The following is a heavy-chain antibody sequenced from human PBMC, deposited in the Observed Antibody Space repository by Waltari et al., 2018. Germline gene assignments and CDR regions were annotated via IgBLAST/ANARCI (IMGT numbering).Heavy chain of an antibody. Sequence: QVQLQESGPGLVKPSETLSLTCAVSGDSITSASYWGWRRQPPGKGLEWIGYVYHFGSSSYNPSLKSRVTMSVDTSKRQFSLNLSSVTAADTAVYYCARHESAHYGGFDSWGRGTLVTVSA. CDR2: VYHFGSS. V-gene: IGHV4-38-2*01. CDR3: ARHESAHYGGFDS. CDR1: GDSITSASY. J-gene: IGHJ4*02. D-gene: IGHD4-17*01.